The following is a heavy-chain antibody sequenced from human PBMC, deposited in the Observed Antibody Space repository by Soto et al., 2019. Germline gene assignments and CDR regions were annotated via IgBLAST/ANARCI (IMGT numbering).Heavy chain of an antibody. CDR1: GYTFTSYG. D-gene: IGHD6-19*01. V-gene: IGHV1-18*01. Sequence: QVQLVQSGAEVKKPGASVKVSCKASGYTFTSYGISWGRQAPGQGLEWMGWISAYNGNTNYAQKLQGRVTMTTDTSTSTAYMELWSLRSDDTAVYYCARDMYSSGWYEGYYYYGMDVWGQGTTVTVSS. J-gene: IGHJ6*02. CDR3: ARDMYSSGWYEGYYYYGMDV. CDR2: ISAYNGNT.